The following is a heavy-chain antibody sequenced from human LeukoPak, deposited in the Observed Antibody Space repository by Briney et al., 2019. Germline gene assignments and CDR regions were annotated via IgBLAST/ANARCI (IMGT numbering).Heavy chain of an antibody. Sequence: ASVKVSCKASGYTFTGYYMHWVRQAPGQGLEWMGRISPNSGGTNYAQKFQGRVTMTRDTSISTAYMELSRLRSDDTAVYYCAREVNGDYALDYWGQGTLVTVSS. CDR1: GYTFTGYY. CDR3: AREVNGDYALDY. D-gene: IGHD4-17*01. V-gene: IGHV1-2*06. J-gene: IGHJ4*02. CDR2: ISPNSGGT.